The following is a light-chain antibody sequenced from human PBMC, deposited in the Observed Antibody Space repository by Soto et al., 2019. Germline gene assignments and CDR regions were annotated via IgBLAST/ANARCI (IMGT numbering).Light chain of an antibody. J-gene: IGKJ4*01. CDR1: QGISGY. Sequence: DIQMTQSPSSLSASVGDRVTITCRASQGISGYLAWYQQNPGKAPKLLIYAASTLQSGVPSRFSGSGSGTDFTLTISSLQPEDFATYYCQQINSYPLTFGGGTKVEIK. V-gene: IGKV1-9*01. CDR3: QQINSYPLT. CDR2: AAS.